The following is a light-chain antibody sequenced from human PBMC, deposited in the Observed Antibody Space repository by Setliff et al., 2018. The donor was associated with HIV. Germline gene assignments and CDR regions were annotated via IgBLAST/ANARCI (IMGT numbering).Light chain of an antibody. V-gene: IGLV2-14*03. Sequence: LTQPASVSGSPGQSITISCTGTSSDVGGYNYVSWYQQHPGKAPKLMIYDVSNRPSGVSNRFSGSKSGNTASLTISGLQAEDEADYYCSSYTSSSTLGVFGGGTKVTVL. J-gene: IGLJ2*01. CDR2: DVS. CDR3: SSYTSSSTLGV. CDR1: SSDVGGYNY.